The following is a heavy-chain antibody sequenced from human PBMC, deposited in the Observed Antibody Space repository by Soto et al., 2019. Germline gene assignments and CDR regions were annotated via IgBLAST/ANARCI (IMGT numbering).Heavy chain of an antibody. CDR3: ARRYDFWSGAKPPVQYYYYYMDG. V-gene: IGHV1-18*01. Sequence: GASVKVSCKASGYTFTSYGISWVRQAPGQGLEWMGWISAYNGNTNYAQKLQGRVTVTTDTSTSTAYMELRSLRSDDTAVYYCARRYDFWSGAKPPVQYYYYYMDGWGKGNTVTFSS. CDR2: ISAYNGNT. J-gene: IGHJ6*03. D-gene: IGHD3-3*01. CDR1: GYTFTSYG.